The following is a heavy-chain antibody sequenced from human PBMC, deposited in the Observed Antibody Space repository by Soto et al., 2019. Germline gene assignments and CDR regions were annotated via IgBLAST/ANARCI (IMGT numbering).Heavy chain of an antibody. CDR2: IYHSGRT. V-gene: IGHV4-4*02. CDR3: ARAAVATRWFEF. CDR1: GGSISSDHW. Sequence: SETLSLTCAVSGGSISSDHWWTWVRPSPGKGLEWMGEIYHSGRTTYSPSLKSRVAMSVDKSNNQFSLKLNSVTAADTAMYYCARAAVATRWFEFWGQGALVTV. J-gene: IGHJ1*01. D-gene: IGHD6-6*01.